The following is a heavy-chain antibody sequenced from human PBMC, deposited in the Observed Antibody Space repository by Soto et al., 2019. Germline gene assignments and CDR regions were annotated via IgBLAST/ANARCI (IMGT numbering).Heavy chain of an antibody. V-gene: IGHV3-74*01. CDR3: AKEPVGPDWYFDL. CDR2: IDNDGSST. J-gene: IGHJ2*01. Sequence: GGSLRLSCAASGFTFSSFWMHWVRQAPGKGLVWVSHIDNDGSSTNYADSVKGRFTISRDNAKNTLYLQMNSLRAEDTAVYNCAKEPVGPDWYFDLWGRGTLVTVSS. CDR1: GFTFSSFW.